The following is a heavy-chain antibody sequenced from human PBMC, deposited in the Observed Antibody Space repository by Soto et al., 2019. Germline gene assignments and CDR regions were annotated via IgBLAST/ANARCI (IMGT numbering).Heavy chain of an antibody. D-gene: IGHD4-17*01. CDR1: GFTFSSYA. Sequence: GGSLRLSCAASGFTFSSYAMHWVRQAPGKGLECVAVISYDGSNKYYADSVKGRFTISRDNSKNTLYLQMNSLRAEDTAVYYCARDNQDYGDYYYYGMDVWGQGTTVTVSS. J-gene: IGHJ6*02. V-gene: IGHV3-30-3*01. CDR3: ARDNQDYGDYYYYGMDV. CDR2: ISYDGSNK.